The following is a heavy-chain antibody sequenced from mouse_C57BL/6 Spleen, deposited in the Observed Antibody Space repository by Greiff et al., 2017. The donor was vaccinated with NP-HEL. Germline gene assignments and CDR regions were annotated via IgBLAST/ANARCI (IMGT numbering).Heavy chain of an antibody. CDR1: GFTFSDYG. J-gene: IGHJ2*01. V-gene: IGHV5-17*01. CDR2: ISSGSSTI. CDR3: ASTYGYLPYYFDY. Sequence: EVQLVESGGGLVKPGGSLKLSCAASGFTFSDYGMHWVRQAPEKGLEWVAYISSGSSTIYYADTVKGRFTISRDNAKNTLFLQMTSLRSEDTAMYYCASTYGYLPYYFDYWGQGTTLTVSS. D-gene: IGHD2-2*01.